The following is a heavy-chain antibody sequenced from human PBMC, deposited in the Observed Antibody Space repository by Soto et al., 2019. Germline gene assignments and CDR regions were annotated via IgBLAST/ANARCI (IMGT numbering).Heavy chain of an antibody. D-gene: IGHD5-18*01. J-gene: IGHJ4*02. V-gene: IGHV5-51*01. CDR3: AIRGNSHAYFDF. CDR1: GYTFTIYW. Sequence: GESLKISCTGAGYTFTIYWIAWVRQMPGKGLEWMGLIYPGDPDTRYSPSFQGQVTISADKSINTAYLQWNSLKASDSAMYYCAIRGNSHAYFDFWGQGTLVTVSS. CDR2: IYPGDPDT.